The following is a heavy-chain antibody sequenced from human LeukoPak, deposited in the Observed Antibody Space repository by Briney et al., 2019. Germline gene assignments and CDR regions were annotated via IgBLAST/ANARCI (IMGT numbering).Heavy chain of an antibody. Sequence: SETLSLTCTVSGGSISSYYWSWIRQPPGKGLEWIGYIYYSGSTNYNPSLKSRVTISVDTSKNQFSLKLSSVTAADTAVYYCASRYYYGSGSYSHWGQGTLVTVSS. CDR3: ASRYYYGSGSYSH. CDR2: IYYSGST. J-gene: IGHJ4*02. D-gene: IGHD3-10*01. V-gene: IGHV4-59*01. CDR1: GGSISSYY.